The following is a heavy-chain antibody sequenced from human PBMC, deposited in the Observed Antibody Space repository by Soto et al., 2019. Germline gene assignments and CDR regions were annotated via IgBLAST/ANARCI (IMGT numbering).Heavy chain of an antibody. CDR1: GFTFSSYA. CDR2: ISGSGGST. V-gene: IGHV3-23*01. Sequence: EVQLLESGGGLVQPGGSLRLACAASGFTFSSYAMSWVRQAPGKGLEWVSAISGSGGSTYYADSVKGRFTISRDNCKNTLYMEMKSLRGEDTVVYYSGKEDYADYGDLQRWGQGTAVTVCS. D-gene: IGHD4-17*01. J-gene: IGHJ1*01. CDR3: GKEDYADYGDLQR.